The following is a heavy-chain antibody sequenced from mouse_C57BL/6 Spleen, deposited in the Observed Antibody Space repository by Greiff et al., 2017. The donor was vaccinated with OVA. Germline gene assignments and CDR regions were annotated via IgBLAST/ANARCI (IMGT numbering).Heavy chain of an antibody. CDR3: ASTTVVPYYYAMDY. J-gene: IGHJ4*01. CDR2: IYPGSGNT. CDR1: GYTFTDYY. D-gene: IGHD1-1*01. Sequence: QVQLKESGAELVRPGASVKLSCKASGYTFTDYYINWVKQRPGQGLEWIARIYPGSGNTYYNEKFKGKATLTAEKSSSTAYMQLSSLSSEDSAVYFCASTTVVPYYYAMDYWGQGTSVTVSS. V-gene: IGHV1-76*01.